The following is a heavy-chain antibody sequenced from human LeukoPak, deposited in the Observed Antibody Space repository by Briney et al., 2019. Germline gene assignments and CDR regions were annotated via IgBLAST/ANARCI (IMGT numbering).Heavy chain of an antibody. CDR1: GYTFTSYD. Sequence: ASVKVSCKASGYTFTSYDFNWLRQATGQGPEWMGWMNPNSGATGYAQKFQGRVTMTRSASINTAYMELTNLRSEDTAVYYCARLRGYSGYDVFDYWGQGTLVTVSS. D-gene: IGHD5-12*01. CDR3: ARLRGYSGYDVFDY. CDR2: MNPNSGAT. J-gene: IGHJ4*02. V-gene: IGHV1-8*01.